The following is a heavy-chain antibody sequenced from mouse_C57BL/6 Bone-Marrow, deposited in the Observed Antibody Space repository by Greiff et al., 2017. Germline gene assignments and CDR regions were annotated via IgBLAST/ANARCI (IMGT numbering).Heavy chain of an antibody. CDR1: GFTFSDYY. J-gene: IGHJ4*01. V-gene: IGHV5-12*01. CDR3: ARQSITTVVATDYAMDY. CDR2: ISNGGGST. Sequence: EVQLVESGGGLVQPGGSLTLSCAASGFTFSDYYMYWVRQTPEKRLEWVACISNGGGSTYYPDTVKGRFTISRDNAKNTLYLQMSRLKSEDTAMYYCARQSITTVVATDYAMDYWGQGTSVTVSS. D-gene: IGHD1-1*01.